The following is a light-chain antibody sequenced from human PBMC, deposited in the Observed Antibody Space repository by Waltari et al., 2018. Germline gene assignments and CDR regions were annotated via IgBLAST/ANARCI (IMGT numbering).Light chain of an antibody. CDR1: NSDVGDFAY. V-gene: IGLV2-14*03. J-gene: IGLJ2*01. CDR3: SSYTSSSALLI. Sequence: QSVLTQPASVSGSPGQSITIPCAGTNSDVGDFAYVSWYQQHPGKAPKLIIYDVRRRPSGVSARFSGSKSGNKASLTISGLRAEDEADYYCSSYTSSSALLIFGGGTKVTVL. CDR2: DVR.